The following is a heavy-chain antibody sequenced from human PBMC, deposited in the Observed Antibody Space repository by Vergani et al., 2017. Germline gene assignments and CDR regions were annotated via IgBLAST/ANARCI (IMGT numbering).Heavy chain of an antibody. CDR3: ATKSCGTPGCQIGYFRE. CDR2: ISHDGSES. CDR1: GFTFSNFG. Sequence: QAKLVESGGGVVQPGGSLRLSCAASGFTFSNFGMHWVRQAPGKGLEWVALISHDGSESFYGTSVTGRLTISRDNSKSTLYLQMNSLRTEDTAVYYCATKSCGTPGCQIGYFREWGQGTLVTVSS. V-gene: IGHV3-30*03. D-gene: IGHD1-1*01. J-gene: IGHJ1*01.